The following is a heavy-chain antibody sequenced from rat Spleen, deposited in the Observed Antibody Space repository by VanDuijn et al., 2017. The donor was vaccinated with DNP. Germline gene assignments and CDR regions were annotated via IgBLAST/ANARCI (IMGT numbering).Heavy chain of an antibody. Sequence: EVHLVETGGGLVQPGRSLKLSCVASGFTFSSYWMYWIRQAPGKGLEWVASINPDGSSSYYPDSVKGRFTISRDYARSTLYLQMDSLRSEDTATYYCATLNFYASLAEYFDYWGQGVMVTVSS. CDR1: GFTFSSYW. J-gene: IGHJ2*01. CDR3: ATLNFYASLAEYFDY. V-gene: IGHV5-58*01. D-gene: IGHD1-12*01. CDR2: INPDGSSS.